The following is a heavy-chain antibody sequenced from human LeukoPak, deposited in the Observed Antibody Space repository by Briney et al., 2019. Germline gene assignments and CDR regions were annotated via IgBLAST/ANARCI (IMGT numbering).Heavy chain of an antibody. CDR3: ARVITMVRGVRFDP. D-gene: IGHD3-10*01. V-gene: IGHV4-59*01. CDR2: IYYSGST. Sequence: SETLSLTCTVSGGSISSYYWSWIRQPPGKGLEWIGYIYYSGSTNYNPSLKSRVTISVDTSKNQFSLKLSSVTAADTAVYYCARVITMVRGVRFDPWGQGTLVTVSS. CDR1: GGSISSYY. J-gene: IGHJ5*02.